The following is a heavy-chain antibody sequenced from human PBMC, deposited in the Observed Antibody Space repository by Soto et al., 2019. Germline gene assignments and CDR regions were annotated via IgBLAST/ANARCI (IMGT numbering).Heavy chain of an antibody. J-gene: IGHJ5*02. CDR3: ARHEYYDSSGYPRGLRDPLHLNP. CDR1: GYSFTSYW. Sequence: PGESLKISCKGSGYSFTSYWISWVRQMPGKGLEWMGRIDPSDSYTNYSPSFQGHVTISADKSISTAYLQWSSLKASDTAMYYCARHEYYDSSGYPRGLRDPLHLNPWGQGTLVTVSS. D-gene: IGHD3-22*01. V-gene: IGHV5-10-1*01. CDR2: IDPSDSYT.